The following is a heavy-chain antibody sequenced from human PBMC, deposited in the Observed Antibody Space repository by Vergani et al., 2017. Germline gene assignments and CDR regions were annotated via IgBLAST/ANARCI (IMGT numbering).Heavy chain of an antibody. D-gene: IGHD6-19*01. CDR2: ISAYNGTT. CDR3: AGNSGWYEDHNWFDP. CDR1: GYTFTSSG. V-gene: IGHV1-18*01. J-gene: IGHJ5*02. Sequence: QVQLVQSGAEVKKPGASVKVSCKASGYTFTSSGISWVRQAPGQGLEWMGWISAYNGTTNYAQKLQGRVTMTTDTSTSTAYMELRSLRSDDTAVYYCAGNSGWYEDHNWFDPWGQGTLVTVSS.